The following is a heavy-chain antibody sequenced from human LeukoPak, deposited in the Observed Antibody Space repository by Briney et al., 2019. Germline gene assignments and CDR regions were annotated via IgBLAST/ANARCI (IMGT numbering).Heavy chain of an antibody. V-gene: IGHV4-34*01. CDR3: ASVQTFEDY. CDR2: INHSGST. D-gene: IGHD3-16*01. CDR1: GGSFSGYY. Sequence: SETLSLTCAVYGGSFSGYYWSWIRQPPGKGLEWIGEINHSGSTNYNPSLKSPVTISVDTSKNQFSLKLSSVTAADTAVYYCASVQTFEDYWGQGTLVTVSS. J-gene: IGHJ4*02.